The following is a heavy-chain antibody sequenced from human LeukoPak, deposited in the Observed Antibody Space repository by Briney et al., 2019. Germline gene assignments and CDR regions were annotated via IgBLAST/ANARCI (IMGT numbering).Heavy chain of an antibody. CDR2: IYTSGST. CDR1: GGSISSGSYY. J-gene: IGHJ4*02. D-gene: IGHD3-3*01. CDR3: ARGDFWSGYYFDY. V-gene: IGHV4-61*02. Sequence: PSQTLSLTCTVSGGSISSGSYYWSWIRQPAGKGLERIGRIYTSGSTNYNPSLKSRVTISVDTSKNQFSLKLSSVTAADTAVYYCARGDFWSGYYFDYWGQGTLVTVSS.